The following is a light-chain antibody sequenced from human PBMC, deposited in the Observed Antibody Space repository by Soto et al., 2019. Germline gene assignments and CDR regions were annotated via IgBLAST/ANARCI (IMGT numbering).Light chain of an antibody. V-gene: IGKV1-12*02. Sequence: DIQMTQSPSSVSASVGDRVTITCRATQGIDSWWLAWYQQKPGKAPKLLIYGTSNLQSGVPSRFSGSGSGTDFTLTISSLQPEDFATYYCQQADSFPLFTFGPGTIVDIK. CDR3: QQADSFPLFT. J-gene: IGKJ3*01. CDR2: GTS. CDR1: QGIDSW.